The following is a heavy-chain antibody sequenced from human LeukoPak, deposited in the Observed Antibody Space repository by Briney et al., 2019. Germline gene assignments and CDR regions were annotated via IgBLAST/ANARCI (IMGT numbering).Heavy chain of an antibody. CDR2: SSDSGRAT. Sequence: GGSLRLSCASPVFIFSYYAMSWVRQAPGKGLEWVSGSSDSGRATYYADSVKGWYTISRYNSKNTVSLQMNSLTAEDKAVYFCAHHDSFIRYWGQGTPVTVSP. V-gene: IGHV3-23*01. CDR1: VFIFSYYA. CDR3: AHHDSFIRY. D-gene: IGHD5-18*01. J-gene: IGHJ4*02.